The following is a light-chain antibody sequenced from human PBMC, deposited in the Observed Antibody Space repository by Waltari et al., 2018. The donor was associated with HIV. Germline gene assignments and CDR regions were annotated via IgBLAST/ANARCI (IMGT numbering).Light chain of an antibody. J-gene: IGLJ2*01. CDR2: DVS. CDR1: SSDVGAYEY. Sequence: QSALTQPASMFGSPGQSITISCTGTSSDVGAYEYVAWYQHHPGKAPKLLISDVSKRPSGVSHRFSGSTSGNTASLTISGLQADDEALYYCSSYTHNHRILFGGGTNLTVL. V-gene: IGLV2-14*01. CDR3: SSYTHNHRIL.